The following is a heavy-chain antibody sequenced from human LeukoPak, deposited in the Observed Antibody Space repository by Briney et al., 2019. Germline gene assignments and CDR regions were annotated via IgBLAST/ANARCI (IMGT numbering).Heavy chain of an antibody. CDR3: ARVHICSGGSCIRNQNKNWFDP. J-gene: IGHJ5*02. V-gene: IGHV4-30-2*01. Sequence: SETLSLTCAVSGGSISSGGYSWSWIRQPPGKGLEWIGYIYHSGSTYYNPSLKSRVTISVDTSKNQFSLKLSSVTAADTAVYYCARVHICSGGSCIRNQNKNWFDPWGQGTLVTVSS. D-gene: IGHD2-15*01. CDR2: IYHSGST. CDR1: GGSISSGGYS.